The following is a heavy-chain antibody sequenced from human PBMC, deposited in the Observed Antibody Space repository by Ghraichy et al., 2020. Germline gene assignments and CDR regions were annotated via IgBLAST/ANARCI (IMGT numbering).Heavy chain of an antibody. V-gene: IGHV4-39*01. CDR2: IFYSGNT. CDR3: ARQRDRIYFDGTGFFDY. J-gene: IGHJ4*02. Sequence: SETLSLTCTVSGGYITSNTHYWGWIRQPPGKGLEWIGSIFYSGNTYYNPYLKSRIAMSVDTSNNQFSLKLTSVTVADTAVYYCARQRDRIYFDGTGFFDYWGQGVLVTVSP. D-gene: IGHD3-9*01. CDR1: GGYITSNTHY.